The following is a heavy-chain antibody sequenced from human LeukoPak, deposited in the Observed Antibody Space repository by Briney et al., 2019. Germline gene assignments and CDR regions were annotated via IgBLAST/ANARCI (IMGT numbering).Heavy chain of an antibody. D-gene: IGHD3-3*01. Sequence: GASVKVSCKASGYTFTSYDINWVRQATGQGLEWMGWMNPNSGNTGYAQEFQGRVTMTRNTSISTAYMELSSLRSEDTAVYYCARVGYDFWSGYSNWFDPWGQGTLVTVSS. CDR2: MNPNSGNT. V-gene: IGHV1-8*01. J-gene: IGHJ5*02. CDR3: ARVGYDFWSGYSNWFDP. CDR1: GYTFTSYD.